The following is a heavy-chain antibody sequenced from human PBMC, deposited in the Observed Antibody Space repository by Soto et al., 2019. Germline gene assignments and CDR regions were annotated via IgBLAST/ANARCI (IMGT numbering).Heavy chain of an antibody. CDR2: SSAYNGNT. V-gene: IGHV1-18*01. D-gene: IGHD2-15*01. Sequence: QVQLVQSGSEVKKPGASVKVSCKASGYTFTNYGMSWVRQAPGQGLEWMGWSSAYNGNTNHAQNFQGRVTMTTDTSTNTAYMALRSLRSDATAVYYCARGYCSVGSCYSCWHFDLWGRGALVTVSS. J-gene: IGHJ2*01. CDR1: GYTFTNYG. CDR3: ARGYCSVGSCYSCWHFDL.